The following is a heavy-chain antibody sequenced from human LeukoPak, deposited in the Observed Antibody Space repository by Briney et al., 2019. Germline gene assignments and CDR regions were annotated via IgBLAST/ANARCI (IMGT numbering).Heavy chain of an antibody. CDR1: GGSFSGYY. V-gene: IGHV4-34*01. J-gene: IGHJ5*02. Sequence: SETLSLTCAVYGGSFSGYYWSWIRQPPGKGLEWIGEINHRGSTNYNPSLKSRVTISVDTSKNQFSLKLSSVTAADTAVYYCARRKRSGCSCSSCLLNWFDPWGQGTLVTVSS. CDR2: INHRGST. CDR3: ARRKRSGCSCSSCLLNWFDP. D-gene: IGHD2-2*01.